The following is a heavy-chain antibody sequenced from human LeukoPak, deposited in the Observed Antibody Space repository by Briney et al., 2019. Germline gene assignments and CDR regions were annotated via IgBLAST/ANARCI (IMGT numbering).Heavy chain of an antibody. V-gene: IGHV1-2*02. Sequence: ASVKVSCKASGYTFTGYYMHWVRQAPGQGLEWMGWINPNSGGTNYAQKFQGRVTMTRDKSISTAYMELSRLRSGDTAVYYCAKDHRPEPKIWFGESDYMDVWGKGTTVTISS. D-gene: IGHD3-10*01. CDR1: GYTFTGYY. J-gene: IGHJ6*03. CDR2: INPNSGGT. CDR3: AKDHRPEPKIWFGESDYMDV.